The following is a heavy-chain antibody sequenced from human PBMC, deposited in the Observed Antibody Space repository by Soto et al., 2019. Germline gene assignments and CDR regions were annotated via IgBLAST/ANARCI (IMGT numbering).Heavy chain of an antibody. V-gene: IGHV1-18*01. CDR3: ARAGFAMATLAKGNIAY. CDR1: GYTFTSYG. Sequence: QVQLVQSGAEVKKPGASVKVSCKASGYTFTSYGISWVRQAPGQGLEWMGWISSYNGNTNYAQKLQVRVTMTTDTSTSTAYMEQRSLRSEDTAVYYCARAGFAMATLAKGNIAYWGQGTLVTVSS. D-gene: IGHD5-12*01. J-gene: IGHJ4*02. CDR2: ISSYNGNT.